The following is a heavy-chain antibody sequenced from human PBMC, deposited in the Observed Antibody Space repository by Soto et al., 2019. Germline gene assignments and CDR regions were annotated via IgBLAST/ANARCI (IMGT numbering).Heavy chain of an antibody. J-gene: IGHJ4*02. CDR1: GYTLNTYY. V-gene: IGHV1-46*02. Sequence: QVQLVPYGAEVKKPGASVKVSCKPSGYTLNTYYLHWVRQAHGQGLEWMGIIHPSGGGSTYAQKFLGRVTMTRDTSTSTVFMELSSLRSADTAVYYCARGGHIAVVTASFDYWGQGTLVTVSS. CDR3: ARGGHIAVVTASFDY. CDR2: IHPSGGGS. D-gene: IGHD2-21*02.